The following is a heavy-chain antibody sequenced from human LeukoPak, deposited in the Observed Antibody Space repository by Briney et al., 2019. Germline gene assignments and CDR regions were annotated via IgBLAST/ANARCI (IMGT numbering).Heavy chain of an antibody. Sequence: WASVKVSCKASGGTFSSYAISWVRQAPGQGLEWMGGIIPIFGTANYAQKFQGRVTITADESTSTAYMELSSLRSEDTAVYYCARGIRNYDILTGYYIGYWGQGTLVTVSS. CDR2: IIPIFGTA. D-gene: IGHD3-9*01. CDR1: GGTFSSYA. V-gene: IGHV1-69*13. CDR3: ARGIRNYDILTGYYIGY. J-gene: IGHJ4*02.